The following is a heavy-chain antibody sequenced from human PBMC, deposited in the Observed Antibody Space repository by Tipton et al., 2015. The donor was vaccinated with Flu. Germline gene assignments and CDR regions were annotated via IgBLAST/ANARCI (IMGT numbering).Heavy chain of an antibody. J-gene: IGHJ4*02. CDR3: ARESPPGY. Sequence: TLSLTCAVSGAPVRGGIYSWNWIRQPPGKGLEWIGSISHTGTYYKPSLRTRAAISADRSKNQFSLELTSVTAADTAVYYCARESPPGYWGQGILVTVSS. CDR2: ISHTGT. CDR1: GAPVRGGIYS. V-gene: IGHV4-30-2*01.